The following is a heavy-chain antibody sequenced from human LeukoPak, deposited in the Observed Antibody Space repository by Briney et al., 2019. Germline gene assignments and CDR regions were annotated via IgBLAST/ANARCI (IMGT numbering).Heavy chain of an antibody. CDR2: ISYDGSNK. Sequence: GGSLRLSCAASGFTFSSYAMHWVRQATGKGLEWVAVISYDGSNKYYADSVKGRFTISRDNSKNTLYLQMNSLRVEDTAVYYCGRDLIGTAASWDCWGQGTLVTVSS. CDR3: GRDLIGTAASWDC. D-gene: IGHD6-25*01. CDR1: GFTFSSYA. J-gene: IGHJ4*02. V-gene: IGHV3-30*14.